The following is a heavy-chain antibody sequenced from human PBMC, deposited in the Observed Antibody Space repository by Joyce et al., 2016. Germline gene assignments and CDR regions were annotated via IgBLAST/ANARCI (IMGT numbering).Heavy chain of an antibody. CDR2: IYPSDSDI. CDR1: GYIFTTYW. V-gene: IGHV5-51*01. D-gene: IGHD6-19*01. Sequence: EVQLVQSGAEVKKPGESLKISCKGSGYIFTTYWIGWVRQMPGKGLECMRIIYPSDSDIRDNSAFQGQVSISADKSISTAYLQWSSLKASETAMYYCVRRDNGWYPWDYWGQGTLVTVSS. CDR3: VRRDNGWYPWDY. J-gene: IGHJ4*02.